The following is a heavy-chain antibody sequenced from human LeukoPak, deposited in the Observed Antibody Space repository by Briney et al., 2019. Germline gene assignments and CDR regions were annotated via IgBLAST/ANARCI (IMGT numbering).Heavy chain of an antibody. CDR1: GSSFSDYY. CDR2: INHWEST. Sequence: PSETLSLTCAVYGSSFSDYYWTWIRQPPGKGLEWIGQINHWESTNYNPSLKSRVTMSVDTSKNQFSLKMNSVTAADTAVYYCARRLRNITGARRRNSPYFDIWGQGTMVTVSS. D-gene: IGHD2-8*02. CDR3: ARRLRNITGARRRNSPYFDI. V-gene: IGHV4-34*01. J-gene: IGHJ3*02.